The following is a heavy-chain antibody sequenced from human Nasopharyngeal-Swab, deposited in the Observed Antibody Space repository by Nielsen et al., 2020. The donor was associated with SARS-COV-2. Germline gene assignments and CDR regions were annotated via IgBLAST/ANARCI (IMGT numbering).Heavy chain of an antibody. Sequence: GESLKISCTASGFTFSSEAMSWVRQAPGKGLEWVSHSTYHADSVRGRFTISRDNSKNTLYLQMHSLRAEDTAVYYCATPGTRCGGDTCNAWVFDYWGQGSLVTVSS. CDR2: ST. CDR1: GFTFSSEA. J-gene: IGHJ4*02. D-gene: IGHD2-21*01. V-gene: IGHV3-23*01. CDR3: ATPGTRCGGDTCNAWVFDY.